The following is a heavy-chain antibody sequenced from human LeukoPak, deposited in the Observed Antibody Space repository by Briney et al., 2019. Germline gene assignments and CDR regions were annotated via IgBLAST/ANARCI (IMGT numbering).Heavy chain of an antibody. CDR3: ARDIYDSSGYYYWTRYYYYYYGMDV. Sequence: GGSLRLSCAASGFLFSSYGMHWVRQAPGKGLEWVAVIWYDGSNKYYADSVKGRFTISRDNSKNTLYLQMNSLRAEDTAVYYCARDIYDSSGYYYWTRYYYYYYGMDVWGQGTTVTVSS. D-gene: IGHD3-22*01. CDR2: IWYDGSNK. J-gene: IGHJ6*02. CDR1: GFLFSSYG. V-gene: IGHV3-33*08.